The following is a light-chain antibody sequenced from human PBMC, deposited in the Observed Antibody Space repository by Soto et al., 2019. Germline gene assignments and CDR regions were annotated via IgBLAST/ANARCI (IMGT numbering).Light chain of an antibody. V-gene: IGKV1-5*03. CDR1: QTISSW. J-gene: IGKJ1*01. CDR3: QHYNSYSDA. CDR2: KAS. Sequence: DIQMTQSPSTLSGSVGDRGTITCRASQTISSWLAWYQQKPGKAPKLLIYKASTLKSGVPSRFSGSGSGTEFTPTISSLQPDDFATYYCQHYNSYSDAFGQGTKVDIK.